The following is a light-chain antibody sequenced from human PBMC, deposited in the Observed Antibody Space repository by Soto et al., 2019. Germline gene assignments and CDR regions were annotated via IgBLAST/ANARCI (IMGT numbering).Light chain of an antibody. CDR3: QQYNSYSPT. CDR2: KAS. V-gene: IGKV1-5*03. CDR1: QSISSW. J-gene: IGKJ1*01. Sequence: DIQMTQSPSTLSASVGDRVTITCRASQSISSWLAWYQQKPGRAPNLLIYKASSLASGVPSRFSGSGSETEFTLTISGLQPGDSATYYCQQYNSYSPTFGQGTKVDIK.